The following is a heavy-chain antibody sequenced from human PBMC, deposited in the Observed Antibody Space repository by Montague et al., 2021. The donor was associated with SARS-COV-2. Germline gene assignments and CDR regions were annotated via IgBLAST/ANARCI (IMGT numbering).Heavy chain of an antibody. D-gene: IGHD3-9*01. CDR1: GFSLSTSGLC. CDR2: IDWDDDK. J-gene: IGHJ6*02. CDR3: ARTYYDILTGRDYGMDV. Sequence: PVLVKPTKTLTLTCTFSGFSLSTSGLCVSWIRQPPGKALEWLARIDWDDDKYYSTSLKTRLTISKDTSKNQVVLTMTNMDPVDTATYYCARTYYDILTGRDYGMDVWGQGTTVTVSS. V-gene: IGHV2-70*11.